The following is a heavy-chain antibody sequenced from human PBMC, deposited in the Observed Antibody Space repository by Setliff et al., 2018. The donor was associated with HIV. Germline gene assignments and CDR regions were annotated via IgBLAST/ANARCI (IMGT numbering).Heavy chain of an antibody. V-gene: IGHV1-69*05. J-gene: IGHJ3*01. D-gene: IGHD1-26*01. CDR3: ATEGAGGSYQRASALDV. Sequence: GASVKVSCKSSAGSFSTFAINWVRQAPGQGLEWMGGMMTIFSTTNYARKFQGRVTITTDESTGTAYMELSNLRSEDTAVYYCATEGAGGSYQRASALDVWGQGTMVTVSS. CDR1: AGSFSTFA. CDR2: MMTIFSTT.